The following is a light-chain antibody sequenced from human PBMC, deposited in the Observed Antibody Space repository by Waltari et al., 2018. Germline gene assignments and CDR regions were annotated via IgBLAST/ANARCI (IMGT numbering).Light chain of an antibody. CDR2: RNN. CDR3: AAWDDSLSGRV. V-gene: IGLV1-47*01. CDR1: RSQVGKNS. J-gene: IGLJ3*02. Sequence: QSVLTQPPSASGTPGQRVTSHGSGSRSQVGKNSVYRYQQPPGTAPKRLIYRNNQRPSGVPDRFSGSKSGTSASLAISGLRSEDEADYYCAAWDDSLSGRVFGGGTKVTVL.